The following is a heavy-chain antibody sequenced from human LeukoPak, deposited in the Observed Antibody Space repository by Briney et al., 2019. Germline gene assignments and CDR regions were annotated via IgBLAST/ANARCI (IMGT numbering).Heavy chain of an antibody. J-gene: IGHJ4*02. CDR1: EFTFSSHA. CDR2: ISGGGEST. CDR3: AKGKYSSGGVPDY. V-gene: IGHV3-23*01. D-gene: IGHD6-19*01. Sequence: GGSLRLSCVASEFTFSSHAMNWVRQAPGKGLEWVSSISGGGESTNYADSVKGRFTVSRDNSKNTLYLQINSLRGEDTAVYYCAKGKYSSGGVPDYWGQGTLVTVSS.